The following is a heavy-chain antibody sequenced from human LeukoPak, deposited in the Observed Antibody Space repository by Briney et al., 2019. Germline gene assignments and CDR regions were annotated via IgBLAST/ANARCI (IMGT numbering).Heavy chain of an antibody. J-gene: IGHJ5*02. Sequence: GGSLKLSCAASGFTFSGSAIHWVRQSSGKGLEWVGQIDKKDKGYATATAYAASVKGRFTISRDDSINTAYPQMKSLKTEDTALYYCTRDSGTYNWFDPWGQGTLVTVSS. CDR2: IDKKDKGYATAT. D-gene: IGHD1-26*01. V-gene: IGHV3-73*01. CDR3: TRDSGTYNWFDP. CDR1: GFTFSGSA.